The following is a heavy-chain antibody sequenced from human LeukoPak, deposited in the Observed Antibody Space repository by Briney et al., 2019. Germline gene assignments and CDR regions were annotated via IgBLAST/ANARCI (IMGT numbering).Heavy chain of an antibody. D-gene: IGHD3-16*01. Sequence: PSQTLSLTCTVSGGSISSGDYYWSWTRQPPGKGLEWIGYIYYSGSTYYNPSLKSRVTISVDTSKNQFSLKLSSVTAADTAVYYCARDLWGDGMDVWGQGTTVTVSS. J-gene: IGHJ6*02. CDR3: ARDLWGDGMDV. V-gene: IGHV4-30-4*01. CDR2: IYYSGST. CDR1: GGSISSGDYY.